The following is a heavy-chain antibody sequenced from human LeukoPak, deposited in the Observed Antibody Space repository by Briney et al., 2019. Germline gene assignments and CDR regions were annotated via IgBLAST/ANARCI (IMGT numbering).Heavy chain of an antibody. CDR3: AKDRTHRRYYDSTGYYNQYDY. J-gene: IGHJ4*02. Sequence: GGSLRLSCVASEFIFSNFAMSWVRQAPGKGLEWVSTISGNAAATYYGDSVKGRFTISRDNSRNTLYLQMNSLRAEDTAIYYCAKDRTHRRYYDSTGYYNQYDYWGQGALVTVSS. D-gene: IGHD3-22*01. CDR2: ISGNAAAT. CDR1: EFIFSNFA. V-gene: IGHV3-23*01.